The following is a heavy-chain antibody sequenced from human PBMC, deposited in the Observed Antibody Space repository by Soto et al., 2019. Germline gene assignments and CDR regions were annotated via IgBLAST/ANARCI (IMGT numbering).Heavy chain of an antibody. V-gene: IGHV4-31*03. CDR2: VTHSVSS. Sequence: QVQLQESGPGLVRPSQTLSLTCTVSRDSISRGDYYWSWIRQHAGKGLEWVGYVTHSVSSFYNPSLQSRVIISVDTSKNQFALKSTPVTAADTAVYYCARTRTDTISSFDHWGQGTLVTVSS. J-gene: IGHJ4*02. CDR3: ARTRTDTISSFDH. D-gene: IGHD6-6*01. CDR1: RDSISRGDYY.